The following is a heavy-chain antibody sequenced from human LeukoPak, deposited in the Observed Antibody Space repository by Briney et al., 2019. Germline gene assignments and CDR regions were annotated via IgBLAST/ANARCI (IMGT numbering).Heavy chain of an antibody. CDR3: ARGGPGALDY. Sequence: PSETLSLTCAVYGGSFSGYYWSWIRQPPGKGLEWIGEINHSGSTNYNPSLKSRVTISVDTSKNQFSLKLSSVTAADTAVYYCARGGPGALDYWGQGTLVTVSS. CDR1: GGSFSGYY. J-gene: IGHJ4*02. V-gene: IGHV4-34*01. D-gene: IGHD7-27*01. CDR2: INHSGST.